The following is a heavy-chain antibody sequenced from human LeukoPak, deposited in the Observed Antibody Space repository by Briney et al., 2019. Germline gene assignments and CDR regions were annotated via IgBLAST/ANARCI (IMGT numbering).Heavy chain of an antibody. Sequence: GSSVKVSCKASGGTFSSYAISWVRQAPGQGLEWMGGIIPIFGTANYAQKFQGRVTITTDESTSTAYMELSSLRSEDTAVYYCARDDIVVVPAAINDYYYMDVWGKGTTVTVSS. CDR2: IIPIFGTA. J-gene: IGHJ6*03. D-gene: IGHD2-2*01. V-gene: IGHV1-69*05. CDR3: ARDDIVVVPAAINDYYYMDV. CDR1: GGTFSSYA.